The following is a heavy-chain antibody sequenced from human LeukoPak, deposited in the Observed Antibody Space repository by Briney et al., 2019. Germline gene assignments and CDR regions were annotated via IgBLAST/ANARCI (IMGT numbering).Heavy chain of an antibody. J-gene: IGHJ4*02. CDR1: GFTFSSSW. D-gene: IGHD4-11*01. CDR2: INSDESIT. Sequence: GGSLRLSCAAPGFTFSSSWMYWVRQAPGKGLVWVSRINSDESITTYADSVKGRFTISRDNAKNTLYLQMNSLRAEDTAVYYCARGLVPGFLDYWGQGTPVTVSS. V-gene: IGHV3-74*01. CDR3: ARGLVPGFLDY.